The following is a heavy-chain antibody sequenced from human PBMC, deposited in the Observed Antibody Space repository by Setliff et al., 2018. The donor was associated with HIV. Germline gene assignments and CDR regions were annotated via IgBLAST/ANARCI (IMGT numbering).Heavy chain of an antibody. J-gene: IGHJ4*02. V-gene: IGHV4-34*01. D-gene: IGHD4-17*01. CDR1: GGSSSNYY. Sequence: PSETLSHTCTVYGGSSSNYYTNWIRQPPGKGLEWIGELSPSGTTRPNPSLQSRVIISLDTSKNQFSLKLTSVTAADTAMYYCAAFLVSPVTTQDYWGQGTPVTVSS. CDR3: AAFLVSPVTTQDY. CDR2: LSPSGTT.